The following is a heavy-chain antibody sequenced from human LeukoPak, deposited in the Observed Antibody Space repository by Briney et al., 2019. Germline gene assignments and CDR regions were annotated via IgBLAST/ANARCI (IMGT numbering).Heavy chain of an antibody. D-gene: IGHD3-22*01. Sequence: PSQTLSLTCTVSGGSISSGDYYWSWIRQPPGKGLEWLGYIYYSGSTYYNPSLRSRVTVSVDTSKNQFSLKLSSVTAADTAVYYCAREFYDSSGYYYGNFDYWGQGTLVTVSS. CDR3: AREFYDSSGYYYGNFDY. CDR1: GGSISSGDYY. CDR2: IYYSGST. V-gene: IGHV4-30-4*08. J-gene: IGHJ4*02.